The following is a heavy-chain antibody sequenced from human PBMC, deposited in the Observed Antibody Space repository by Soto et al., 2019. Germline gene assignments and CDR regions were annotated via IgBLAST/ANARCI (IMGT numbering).Heavy chain of an antibody. V-gene: IGHV4-59*11. CDR3: ASILRGGIRGYWNFDL. Sequence: QVQLQESGPGLVKPSETLSLTCTVSGDSISSHYWNWIRQPPGKGLEWIGYIYYSGTTNYNPYLKSRVTISLDTSKNQFSLKLRSVTAADTAVYYCASILRGGIRGYWNFDLWGRGTLVTVSS. CDR2: IYYSGTT. J-gene: IGHJ2*01. CDR1: GDSISSHY. D-gene: IGHD3-10*01.